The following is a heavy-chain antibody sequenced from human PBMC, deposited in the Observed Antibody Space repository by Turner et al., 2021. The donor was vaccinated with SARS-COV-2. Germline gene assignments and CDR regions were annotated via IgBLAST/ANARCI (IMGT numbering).Heavy chain of an antibody. J-gene: IGHJ4*02. CDR1: GFTVSSYG. D-gene: IGHD6-19*01. V-gene: IGHV3-33*01. CDR2: IWYDGSNK. CDR3: ARDKGEGSSGWLIPSGSYYFDY. Sequence: QVQLVESGEGVVQPGRSLRLSCAASGFTVSSYGMHWVRQAPGKGLEWVAVIWYDGSNKYYADSVKGRFTISRDNSKNTLYLQMNSLRAEDTAVYYCARDKGEGSSGWLIPSGSYYFDYWGQGTLVTVSS.